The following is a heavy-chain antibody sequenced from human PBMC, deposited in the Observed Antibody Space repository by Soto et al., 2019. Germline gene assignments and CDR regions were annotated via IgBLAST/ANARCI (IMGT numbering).Heavy chain of an antibody. V-gene: IGHV1-3*04. J-gene: IGHJ4*02. Sequence: QVQLVQSGAEVKKPGASVKVSCKASGYTFTSNAMHWVRQAPGQRLEWMGWINTGNGNTKYSQKFQGRVTITRDTYXTTAYMELSSLRSEDTAVYYCAREGYDSSGYPLGYWGQGTLVTGSS. CDR2: INTGNGNT. CDR1: GYTFTSNA. D-gene: IGHD3-22*01. CDR3: AREGYDSSGYPLGY.